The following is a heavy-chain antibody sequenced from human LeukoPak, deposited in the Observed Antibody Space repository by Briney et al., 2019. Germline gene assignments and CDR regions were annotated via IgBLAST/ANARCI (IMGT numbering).Heavy chain of an antibody. D-gene: IGHD6-13*01. V-gene: IGHV3-23*01. J-gene: IGHJ4*02. Sequence: PGGSLRLSCSASGFTFTSYPMTWVRQAPGKGLEWVSSVSGSAGRTYYADSVKGRLAISRDNSKNTLYLQMNGLRAEDTAVYYCAKARIGAAGSRYFDYWGQGTLVTVSS. CDR2: VSGSAGRT. CDR1: GFTFTSYP. CDR3: AKARIGAAGSRYFDY.